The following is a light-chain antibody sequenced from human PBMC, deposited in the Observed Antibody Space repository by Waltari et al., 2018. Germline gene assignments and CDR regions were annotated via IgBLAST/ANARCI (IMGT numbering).Light chain of an antibody. Sequence: QSMLTQPPSASGTPGQRVTISCSGGRSNIGTNTVNWYQQVPGTAPKLLIYSNNQRPSGVPDRFCGSVSGTSASLAISGPQSEDEGEYDCAAWDASLNALLFGGGTTLTVL. J-gene: IGLJ2*01. V-gene: IGLV1-44*01. CDR3: AAWDASLNALL. CDR1: RSNIGTNT. CDR2: SNN.